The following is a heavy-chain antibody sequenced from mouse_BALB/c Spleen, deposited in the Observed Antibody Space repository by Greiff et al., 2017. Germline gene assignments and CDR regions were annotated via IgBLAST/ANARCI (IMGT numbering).Heavy chain of an antibody. D-gene: IGHD1-1*01. J-gene: IGHJ4*01. CDR2: ISYSGST. V-gene: IGHV3-8*02. CDR3: AHYYGSSPYAMDY. CDR1: GDSITSGY. Sequence: VQLKQSGPSLVKPSQTLSLTCSVTGDSITSGYWNWIRKFPGNKLEYMGYISYSGSTYYNPSLKSRISITRDTSKNQYYLQLNSVTTEDTATYYCAHYYGSSPYAMDYWGQGTSVTVSS.